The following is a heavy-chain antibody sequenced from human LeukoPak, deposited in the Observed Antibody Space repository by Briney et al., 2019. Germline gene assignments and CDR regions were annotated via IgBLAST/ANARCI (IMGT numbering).Heavy chain of an antibody. J-gene: IGHJ4*02. D-gene: IGHD3-9*01. CDR3: AREPPYYDILTGYYNETPDY. CDR2: ISSSSSYI. V-gene: IGHV3-21*01. CDR1: GFTFGSYS. Sequence: GGSLRLSCAASGFTFGSYSMNWVRQAPGKGLEWVSSISSSSSYIYYADSVKGRFTISRDNAKNSLYLQMNSLRAEDTAVYYCAREPPYYDILTGYYNETPDYWGQGTLVTVSS.